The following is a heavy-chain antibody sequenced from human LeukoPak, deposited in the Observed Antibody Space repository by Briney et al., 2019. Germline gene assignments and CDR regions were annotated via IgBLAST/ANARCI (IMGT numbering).Heavy chain of an antibody. J-gene: IGHJ4*02. D-gene: IGHD5-18*01. CDR1: GFTFSSYA. CDR2: ISSNGGST. CDR3: ARERYSYGSYYFDY. V-gene: IGHV3-64*01. Sequence: GGSLRLSCAASGFTFSSYAMHWVRQAPGKGLEYVSAISSNGGSTYYANSVKGRFTISRDNSKNTLYLQMGSLRAEDMAVYYCARERYSYGSYYFDYWGQGTLVTVSS.